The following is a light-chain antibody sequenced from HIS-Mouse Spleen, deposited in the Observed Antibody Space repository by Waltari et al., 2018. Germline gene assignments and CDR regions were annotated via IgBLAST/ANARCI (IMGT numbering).Light chain of an antibody. V-gene: IGLV1-47*01. CDR2: RNN. Sequence: QSVLTQPPSASGTPGQRVTISCSGSSSNIGSNYVYWYQQLPGTAPKLLISRNNLRPSGGPDRFSGAKSGTSASLAISGLRSEDEADYYCAAWDDSLSGHVVFGGGTKLTVL. J-gene: IGLJ2*01. CDR3: AAWDDSLSGHVV. CDR1: SSNIGSNY.